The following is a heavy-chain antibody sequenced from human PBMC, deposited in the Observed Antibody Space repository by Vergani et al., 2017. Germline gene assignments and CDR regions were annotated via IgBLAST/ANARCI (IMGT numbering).Heavy chain of an antibody. CDR1: GAYVGSGGYY. J-gene: IGHJ6*03. CDR3: ARQKDYYMDV. Sequence: QVQLQESGPGLVKPSETLSLTCSVSGAYVGSGGYYWSWVRQRPGTGLDWIGYIYYSGTTYYNPSLESRLTISVYTSENHLSLKLTSVTAADTAVYYGARQKDYYMDVWGKGATVTVS. CDR2: IYYSGTT. V-gene: IGHV4-31*03.